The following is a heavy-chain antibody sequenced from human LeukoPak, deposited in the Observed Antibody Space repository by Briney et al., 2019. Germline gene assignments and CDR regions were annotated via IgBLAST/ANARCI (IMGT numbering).Heavy chain of an antibody. CDR3: ARDGRGSYYDYYYYMDV. Sequence: GGSLRLSCAASGFTFDDYGMSWVRQVPGKGLEWVSGINWNGGSTGYADSVKGRFTISRDNAKNSLYLQMNSLRAEDTALYYCARDGRGSYYDYYYYMDVWGKGTTVTVSS. CDR1: GFTFDDYG. CDR2: INWNGGST. D-gene: IGHD1-26*01. V-gene: IGHV3-20*04. J-gene: IGHJ6*03.